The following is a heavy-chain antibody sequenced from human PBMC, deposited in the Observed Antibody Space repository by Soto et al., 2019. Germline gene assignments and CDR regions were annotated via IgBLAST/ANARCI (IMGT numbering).Heavy chain of an antibody. D-gene: IGHD5-18*01. CDR3: ARWIRLVGMDV. J-gene: IGHJ6*02. V-gene: IGHV4-59*01. Sequence: QVQLQESGPGLVKPSETLSLTCTVSGGSISSYYWSWIRQPPGKGLEWIGYIYYSGSTNYNPSLKCRVTISVDTSKNQYSLKLSSVTAADTAVYYCARWIRLVGMDVWGQGTTVTVSS. CDR2: IYYSGST. CDR1: GGSISSYY.